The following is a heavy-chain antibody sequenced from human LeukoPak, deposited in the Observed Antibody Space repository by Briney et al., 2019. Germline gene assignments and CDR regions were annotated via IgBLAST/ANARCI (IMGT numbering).Heavy chain of an antibody. CDR2: IFHSGNS. J-gene: IGHJ4*02. D-gene: IGHD4-17*01. CDR1: SYSISSGSY. Sequence: SETLSPTCAVSSYSISSGSYWGWIRQSPGKGLEWVGSIFHSGNSYYNPSLKSRLTMLVDTSKNQFSLKLTSVTAADTALYYCARVTYVDDMLYQYFDYWGQGILVTVSS. V-gene: IGHV4-38-2*01. CDR3: ARVTYVDDMLYQYFDY.